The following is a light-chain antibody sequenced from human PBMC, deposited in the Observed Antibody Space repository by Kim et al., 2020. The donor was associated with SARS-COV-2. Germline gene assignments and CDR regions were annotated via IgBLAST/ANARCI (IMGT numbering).Light chain of an antibody. V-gene: IGKV3-15*01. CDR1: QSVSGK. J-gene: IGKJ4*01. CDR2: GAS. Sequence: EIVMAQSPATLSVSPGERASLSCRASQSVSGKLAWYQQKPGQAPRLLIYGASTRATGIPVRFSGTGSGTEFTLTISSLQSEDFAVYYCQQYNEWPPALTFGGGTKVEI. CDR3: QQYNEWPPALT.